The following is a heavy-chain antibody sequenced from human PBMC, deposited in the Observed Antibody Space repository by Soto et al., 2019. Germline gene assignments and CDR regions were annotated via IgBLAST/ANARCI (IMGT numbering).Heavy chain of an antibody. CDR1: GFTVSSNY. CDR2: IYSGGST. Sequence: GGSLRLSCAASGFTVSSNYMSWVRQAPGKGLEWVSVIYSGGSTYYADSVKGRFTISRDNSKNTLYLQMNSLRAEDTAVYYCARQDYYYGVYYYYGMDVWGQGTTVTVSS. J-gene: IGHJ6*02. D-gene: IGHD3-10*01. CDR3: ARQDYYYGVYYYYGMDV. V-gene: IGHV3-53*01.